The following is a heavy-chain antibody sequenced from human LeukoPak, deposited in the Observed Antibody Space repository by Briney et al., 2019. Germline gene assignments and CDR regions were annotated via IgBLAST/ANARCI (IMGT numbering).Heavy chain of an antibody. CDR1: GGPFSGYY. Sequence: SETLSLTCAVYGGPFSGYYWSWIRQPPGKGLEWIGEINHSGSTNYNPSLKSRVTISVDTSKNQFSLKVSSVTAADTAVYYCARLWSPMVEIDYWGQGTLVTVSS. CDR2: INHSGST. V-gene: IGHV4-34*01. CDR3: ARLWSPMVEIDY. J-gene: IGHJ4*02. D-gene: IGHD2-15*01.